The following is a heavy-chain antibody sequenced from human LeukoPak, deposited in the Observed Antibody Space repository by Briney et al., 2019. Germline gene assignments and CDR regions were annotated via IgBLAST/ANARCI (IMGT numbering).Heavy chain of an antibody. J-gene: IGHJ5*02. V-gene: IGHV4-39*01. CDR2: ICYSGST. CDR1: GGSISSSSYY. D-gene: IGHD6-13*01. Sequence: SETLSLTCTVSGGSISSSSYYWGWIGQPPGKGLEWSGSICYSGSTYYNPSLKSRVTISVDTSMTQFSLKLSSVPAADTAVYYCASIAAAGLSFDPWGQGTLVTVSS. CDR3: ASIAAAGLSFDP.